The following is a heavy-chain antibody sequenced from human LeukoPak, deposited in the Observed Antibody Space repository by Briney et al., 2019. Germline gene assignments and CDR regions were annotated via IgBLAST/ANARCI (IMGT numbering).Heavy chain of an antibody. D-gene: IGHD3-22*01. CDR3: ARDYYDSSGYYFWFDP. CDR2: ISAYNGNT. Sequence: GASVTVSCTASGYTFTSYGISWVRQAPGQGLEWMGWISAYNGNTNYAQTLQGRVTMTTDTSTSTAYMELRSLRSDDTAVYYCARDYYDSSGYYFWFDPWGQGTLVTVSS. V-gene: IGHV1-18*01. CDR1: GYTFTSYG. J-gene: IGHJ5*02.